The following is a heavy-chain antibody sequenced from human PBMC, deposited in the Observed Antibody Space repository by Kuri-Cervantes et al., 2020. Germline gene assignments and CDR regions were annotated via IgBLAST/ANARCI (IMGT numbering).Heavy chain of an antibody. Sequence: GESLKISCAASGFTVSSNYMSWVRQAPGKGLEWVSVIYSGGSTYYADSVKGRFTISRDNSKNTLYLQMNSLRAEDTAVYYCARDKGWFGNSNDYWGQGTLVTVSS. V-gene: IGHV3-53*05. CDR3: ARDKGWFGNSNDY. D-gene: IGHD3-10*01. CDR2: IYSGGST. CDR1: GFTVSSNY. J-gene: IGHJ4*02.